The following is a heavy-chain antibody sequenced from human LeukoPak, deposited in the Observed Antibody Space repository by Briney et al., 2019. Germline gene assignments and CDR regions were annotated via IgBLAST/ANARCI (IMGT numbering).Heavy chain of an antibody. V-gene: IGHV3-73*01. CDR2: IRSKAYSYAT. D-gene: IGHD6-13*01. CDR1: GFTLRGSA. Sequence: GGSLKLSRAASGFTLRGSAMHGVRPASGKGREGVGGIRSKAYSYATAYAASVKARFTIPRQDSKKTAYLQMNSLKTEETAVYYCTRHSSSWFHNWFDPWGQGTLVTVSS. J-gene: IGHJ5*02. CDR3: TRHSSSWFHNWFDP.